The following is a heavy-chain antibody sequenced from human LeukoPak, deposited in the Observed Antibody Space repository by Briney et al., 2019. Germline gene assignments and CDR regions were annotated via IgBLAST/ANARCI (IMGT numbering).Heavy chain of an antibody. Sequence: ASVKLSCKASGYTFTGYYMHWVRQAPGQGLEWMGWINPNSGGTNYAQKFQGRVTMTRDTSISTAYMELSRLRSDDTAVYYCARVGRYCSSTSCYIAYWGQGSMVGVSS. D-gene: IGHD2-2*02. CDR3: ARVGRYCSSTSCYIAY. CDR1: GYTFTGYY. V-gene: IGHV1-2*02. CDR2: INPNSGGT. J-gene: IGHJ4*02.